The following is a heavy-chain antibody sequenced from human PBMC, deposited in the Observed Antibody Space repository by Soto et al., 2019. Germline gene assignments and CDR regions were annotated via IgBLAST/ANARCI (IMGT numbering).Heavy chain of an antibody. V-gene: IGHV3-23*01. Sequence: PGGSLRLSCVGSEFTFSLYLIEWVRQAPGKGPEWVSCISGNGTSTCYADSVKGRFAISRDNAKNTLYLQMNNLRPEDTAIYSCARGGADVWGTGAHYCGLDVWGPGTTVTVSS. D-gene: IGHD3-16*01. CDR1: EFTFSLYL. CDR2: ISGNGTST. J-gene: IGHJ6*02. CDR3: ARGGADVWGTGAHYCGLDV.